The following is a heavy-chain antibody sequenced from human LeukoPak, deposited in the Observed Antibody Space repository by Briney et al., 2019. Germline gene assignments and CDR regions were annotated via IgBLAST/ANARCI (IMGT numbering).Heavy chain of an antibody. CDR3: ARAREPTFLXX. V-gene: IGHV3-74*01. Sequence: GGSLRLSCAASGFTFSSYWMDWVRQAPGKGLVWVSRINSDGSSTGYADSVKGRFTIFRDNAKNIVYLQTNSLRAEDTAVYYCARAREPTFLXXWGQGTMVTV. J-gene: IGHJ3*01. CDR1: GFTFSSYW. CDR2: INSDGSST. D-gene: IGHD2/OR15-2a*01.